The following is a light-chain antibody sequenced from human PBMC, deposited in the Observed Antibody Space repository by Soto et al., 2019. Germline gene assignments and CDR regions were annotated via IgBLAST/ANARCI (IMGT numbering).Light chain of an antibody. Sequence: QSAVTQPPSASQTPGQRVTISCSGSRSNVGRNSVSWYQHVPGTAPKLLIYSHDQRPSGVPDRISASRSGTAASLAISGPRYEDEAFYYCAAWDDSLNAWVFGGGTKLTVL. V-gene: IGLV1-44*01. CDR3: AAWDDSLNAWV. J-gene: IGLJ3*02. CDR2: SHD. CDR1: RSNVGRNS.